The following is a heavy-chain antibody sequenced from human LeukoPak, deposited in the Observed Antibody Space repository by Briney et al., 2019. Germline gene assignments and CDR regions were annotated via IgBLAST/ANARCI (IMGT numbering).Heavy chain of an antibody. CDR2: IYYSGNT. CDR1: GGSLSSGSYY. CDR3: ARWGLGSSFDY. J-gene: IGHJ4*02. Sequence: SETLSLTCTVYGGSLSSGSYYWGWIRQPPGKGLECIGTIYYSGNTYYNPSLKSRATISVDTSKNQFSLKLSSVTAADTAVYYCARWGLGSSFDYWGQGTLVTVSS. D-gene: IGHD6-6*01. V-gene: IGHV4-39*07.